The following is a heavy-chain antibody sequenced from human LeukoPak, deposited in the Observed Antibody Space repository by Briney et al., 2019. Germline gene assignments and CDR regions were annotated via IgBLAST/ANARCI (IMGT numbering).Heavy chain of an antibody. CDR2: ISSSNSYI. D-gene: IGHD6-19*01. Sequence: GGSLRLSCAASGFTFSSYSMNWVRQAPGKGLGWVSSISSSNSYIYNADSVKGRFTISRDNAKNSLYLQMNSLRAEDTAVYYCARDQGLLVVAGRFGYWGQGTLVTVSS. J-gene: IGHJ4*02. V-gene: IGHV3-21*01. CDR3: ARDQGLLVVAGRFGY. CDR1: GFTFSSYS.